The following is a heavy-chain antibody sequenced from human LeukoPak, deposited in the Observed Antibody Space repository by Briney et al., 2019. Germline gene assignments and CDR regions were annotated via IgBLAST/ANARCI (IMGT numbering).Heavy chain of an antibody. D-gene: IGHD3-10*01. V-gene: IGHV4-39*01. CDR1: GGSISGSSYY. CDR3: ARHYGP. J-gene: IGHJ4*02. CDR2: IYYSGST. Sequence: PSETLSLTCNVSGGSISGSSYYWGWIRQPPGKGLEWIGSIYYSGSTYYNQSLKSGVTISVDTSKNQSSLKLNSVTATDTAVYYRARHYGPWGQGTLVTVSS.